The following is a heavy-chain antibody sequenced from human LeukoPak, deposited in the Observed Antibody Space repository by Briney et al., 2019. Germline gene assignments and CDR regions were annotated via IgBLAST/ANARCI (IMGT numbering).Heavy chain of an antibody. Sequence: ASVKASCKTSGYTFTSYDLNWVRQATGQGLEWMGGFDPEDGETIYAQKFQGRVTMTEDTSTDTAYMELSSLRSEDTAVYYCATADSGSYFYFDYWGQGTLVTVSS. V-gene: IGHV1-24*01. D-gene: IGHD1-26*01. CDR2: FDPEDGET. CDR3: ATADSGSYFYFDY. CDR1: GYTFTSYD. J-gene: IGHJ4*02.